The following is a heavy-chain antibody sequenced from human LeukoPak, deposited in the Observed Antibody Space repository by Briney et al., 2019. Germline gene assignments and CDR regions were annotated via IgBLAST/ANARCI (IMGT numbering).Heavy chain of an antibody. D-gene: IGHD3-22*01. CDR2: LNPNSGGT. J-gene: IGHJ6*02. CDR3: ARDYDSSGYYGAWYYYGMDV. V-gene: IGHV1-2*02. CDR1: GYTFTGYY. Sequence: GASVKVSCKASGYTFTGYYMHWVRQAPGQGLEWMGWLNPNSGGTNYAQKFQGRVTMTRDTSISTAYMELSRLRSDDTAVYYCARDYDSSGYYGAWYYYGMDVWGQGTSVTVSS.